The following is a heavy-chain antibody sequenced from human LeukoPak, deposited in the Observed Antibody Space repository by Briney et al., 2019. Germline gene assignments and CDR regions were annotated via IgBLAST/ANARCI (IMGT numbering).Heavy chain of an antibody. CDR1: GGSISSYY. CDR2: IYYSGST. CDR3: ARVRSSGWLDY. V-gene: IGHV4-59*01. Sequence: PSETLSLTCIVSGGSISSYYWSWIRQPPGKGLEWIGYIYYSGSTNYNPSLKSRVTISVDTSKNQFSLKLSSVTAADTAVYYCARVRSSGWLDYWGQGTLVTVSS. D-gene: IGHD6-19*01. J-gene: IGHJ4*02.